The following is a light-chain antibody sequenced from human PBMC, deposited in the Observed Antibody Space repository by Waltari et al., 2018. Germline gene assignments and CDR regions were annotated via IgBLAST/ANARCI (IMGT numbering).Light chain of an antibody. V-gene: IGKV2-28*01. CDR1: QSRLHSIGHHF. CDR2: WCS. J-gene: IGKJ2*01. CDR3: MQGLQTPYT. Sequence: DIVMIQSPLSLLVTPGEPASISCRSSQSRLHSIGHHFFGWYLQKPGQSPQLLIYWCSNRASGVPDRFSGSGSGTDFTLKISRGEAEYVGVYYCMQGLQTPYTFGQGTKLESK.